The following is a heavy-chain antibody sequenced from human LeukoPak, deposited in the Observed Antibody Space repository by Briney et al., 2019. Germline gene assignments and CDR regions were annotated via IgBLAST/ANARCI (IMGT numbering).Heavy chain of an antibody. CDR1: GGSISSSSYY. CDR2: IYYSGST. Sequence: NPSETLSLTCTVSGGSISSSSYYWGWIRQPPGKGLEWIGSIYYSGSTYYNPSLKSRATISVDTSKNQFSLKLSSVTAADTAVYYCARLKAFDIWGQGTMVTVSS. J-gene: IGHJ3*02. V-gene: IGHV4-39*01. CDR3: ARLKAFDI.